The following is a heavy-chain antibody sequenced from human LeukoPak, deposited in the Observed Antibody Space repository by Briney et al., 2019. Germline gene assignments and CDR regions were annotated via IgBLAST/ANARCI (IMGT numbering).Heavy chain of an antibody. CDR3: AKIPHILYSGSYLDY. D-gene: IGHD1-26*01. Sequence: PGGSLRLSCAASGFTFSSYAMSWVRQAPGKGLEWVSAISGSGGSTYYADSVKGRFTISRDNSKNTLYLQMNSLRAEDTAVYYCAKIPHILYSGSYLDYWGQGTLVTVSS. CDR1: GFTFSSYA. CDR2: ISGSGGST. J-gene: IGHJ4*02. V-gene: IGHV3-23*01.